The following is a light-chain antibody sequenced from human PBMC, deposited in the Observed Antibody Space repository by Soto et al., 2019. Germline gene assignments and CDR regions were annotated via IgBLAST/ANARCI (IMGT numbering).Light chain of an antibody. V-gene: IGKV4-1*01. Sequence: DIVMTQSPDSLAVSLGERATINCKSSQSVLYSSNNKNYLAWYQQKPGQPPNLLIYGASTRESGVPDRFSGSGSGTDFTLTISSLQAEDVAVYYCQNYKSAPFTFGPGTKVDIK. J-gene: IGKJ3*01. CDR3: QNYKSAPFT. CDR2: GAS. CDR1: QSVLYSSNNKNY.